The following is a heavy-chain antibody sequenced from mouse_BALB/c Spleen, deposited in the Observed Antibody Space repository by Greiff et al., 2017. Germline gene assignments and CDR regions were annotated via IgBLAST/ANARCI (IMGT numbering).Heavy chain of an antibody. CDR3: ALGYYFDY. CDR2: ISYSGST. J-gene: IGHJ2*01. Sequence: DVKLQESGPGLVKPSQSLSLTCTVTGYSITSDYAWNWIRQFPGNKLEWMGYISYSGSTSYNPSLKSRISITRDTSKNQFFLQLNSVTTEDTATYYCALGYYFDYWGQGTTLTVSS. D-gene: IGHD4-1*01. CDR1: GYSITSDYA. V-gene: IGHV3-2*02.